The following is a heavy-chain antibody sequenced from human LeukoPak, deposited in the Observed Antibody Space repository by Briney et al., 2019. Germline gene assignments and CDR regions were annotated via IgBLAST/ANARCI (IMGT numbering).Heavy chain of an antibody. D-gene: IGHD1-26*01. J-gene: IGHJ5*02. CDR1: GDSISGGAFY. CDR3: ARQGSSPNWFDP. V-gene: IGHV4-39*01. Sequence: SETLSLTCTVSGDSISGGAFYWGWVRQSPGKGLEWIGSMFYSGSTHFNPSLESRITMSLDTSKNQFSLRLSLMTAADTAIYYCARQGSSPNWFDPWGQGTLVTVSS. CDR2: MFYSGST.